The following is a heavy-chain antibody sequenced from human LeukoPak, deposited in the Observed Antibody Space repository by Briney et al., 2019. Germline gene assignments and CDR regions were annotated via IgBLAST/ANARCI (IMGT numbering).Heavy chain of an antibody. J-gene: IGHJ6*03. CDR1: GGSISSGGYY. D-gene: IGHD2-8*01. V-gene: IGHV4-31*03. Sequence: SQTLSLTCTVSGGSISSGGYYWSWIRQHPGKGLEWIGYIYYSGSTYYNPSLKSRVTISVDTSKNQFSLKLSSVTAADTAVYYCARDLRVSEPNGVYYYYYMDVWGKGTTVTVSS. CDR2: IYYSGST. CDR3: ARDLRVSEPNGVYYYYYMDV.